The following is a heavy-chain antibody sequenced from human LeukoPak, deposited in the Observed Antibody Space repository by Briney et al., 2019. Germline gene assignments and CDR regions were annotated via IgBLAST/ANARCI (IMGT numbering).Heavy chain of an antibody. CDR3: ARLVDVRSGYYGVFDS. D-gene: IGHD3-3*01. CDR2: IWYSGSA. Sequence: NPSEPLSHTCTVSGGSISSSSYYWGWIRQPPGKGPEWIGSIWYSGSAHYNPSLESRFTISVDTSKMHFSLRLSSVTAADTAVYYCARLVDVRSGYYGVFDSWGQGTLVTVSS. J-gene: IGHJ4*02. V-gene: IGHV4-39*01. CDR1: GGSISSSSYY.